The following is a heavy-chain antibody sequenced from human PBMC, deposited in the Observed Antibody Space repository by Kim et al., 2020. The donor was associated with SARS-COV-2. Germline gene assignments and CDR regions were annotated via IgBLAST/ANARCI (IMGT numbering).Heavy chain of an antibody. CDR1: GFTVSDNY. V-gene: IGHV3-53*01. J-gene: IGHJ5*02. CDR2: IYSEGTT. D-gene: IGHD3-10*02. CDR3: AVKRRDVLP. Sequence: GGSLRLSCAASGFTVSDNYMSWVRQAPGKGLEWVSLIYSEGTTYNAESVKGRFTISRDNSKNTLYLQMNNLRADDTAMCYCAVKRRDVLPWGQGTLVTVSS.